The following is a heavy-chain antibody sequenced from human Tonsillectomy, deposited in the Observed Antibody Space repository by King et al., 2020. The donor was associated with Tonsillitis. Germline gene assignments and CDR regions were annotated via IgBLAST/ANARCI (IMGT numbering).Heavy chain of an antibody. CDR3: ARDAQYGANALTSHYYGMDV. J-gene: IGHJ6*02. D-gene: IGHD4-17*01. V-gene: IGHV1-46*01. CDR1: GYAFSSYY. CDR2: INPNGGST. Sequence: VQLVESGAGVWKPGASVKISCKASGYAFSSYYIHWVRQAPGQGLEWVGIINPNGGSTSYPQKFRGRVTMTRDTSTSTVYMELSSLTSEDTAVYYCARDAQYGANALTSHYYGMDVWGQGTTVTVSS.